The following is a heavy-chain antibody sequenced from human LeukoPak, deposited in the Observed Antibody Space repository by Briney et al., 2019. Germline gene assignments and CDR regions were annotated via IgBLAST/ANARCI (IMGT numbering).Heavy chain of an antibody. Sequence: GGSLRLSCAASGFTVSSNYMSWVRQAPGKGLEYVSAISSNGGSTYYANSVKGRFTISRDNSKNTLYLQMGSLRAEDMAVYYCARACLGSYGLLDYWGQGTLVTVSS. CDR3: ARACLGSYGLLDY. V-gene: IGHV3-64*01. CDR1: GFTVSSNY. CDR2: ISSNGGST. J-gene: IGHJ4*02. D-gene: IGHD1-26*01.